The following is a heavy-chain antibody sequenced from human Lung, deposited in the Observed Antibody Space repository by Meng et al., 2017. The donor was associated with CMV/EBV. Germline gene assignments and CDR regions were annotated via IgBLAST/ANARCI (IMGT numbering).Heavy chain of an antibody. Sequence: SXTLSLXCAISGDNVSSNSAAWNWIRQSPSRGLEWLGRTYYKSKWYNDFAPSVKSRITFNPDTSKNQISLHLTSVTPEDTAVYYCARDLNYYDSSGNYYVGWLDPWGQGXLVTVSS. CDR1: GDNVSSNSAA. J-gene: IGHJ5*02. CDR2: TYYKSKWYN. CDR3: ARDLNYYDSSGNYYVGWLDP. V-gene: IGHV6-1*01. D-gene: IGHD3-22*01.